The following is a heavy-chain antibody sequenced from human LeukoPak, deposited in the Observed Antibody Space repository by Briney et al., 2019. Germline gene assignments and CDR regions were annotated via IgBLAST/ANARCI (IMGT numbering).Heavy chain of an antibody. CDR1: GFTYNNYW. D-gene: IGHD3-10*01. CDR2: INQDGSAK. Sequence: PGGSLRLSCVASGFTYNNYWMTWVRQSPEKGLEWVANINQDGSAKNYVDSVKGRFTISRDNARNSLYLQMNSLSPEDTALYYCARASGSGSTQDYWGQGTLVTVSS. J-gene: IGHJ4*02. V-gene: IGHV3-7*03. CDR3: ARASGSGSTQDY.